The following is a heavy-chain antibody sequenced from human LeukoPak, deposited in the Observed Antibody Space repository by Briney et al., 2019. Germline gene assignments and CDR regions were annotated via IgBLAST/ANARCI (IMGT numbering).Heavy chain of an antibody. V-gene: IGHV3-53*01. J-gene: IGHJ4*02. D-gene: IGHD1-26*01. CDR1: GFTVISNY. Sequence: GGSLRLSCVSSGFTVISNYMSWVRQAPGKGLDWVSVIYSGGSTYYADSVKGRFTISRDNSKNTLYLQMNSLRAEDTAVYYCAREWELLYWGQGSLVTVSS. CDR3: AREWELLY. CDR2: IYSGGST.